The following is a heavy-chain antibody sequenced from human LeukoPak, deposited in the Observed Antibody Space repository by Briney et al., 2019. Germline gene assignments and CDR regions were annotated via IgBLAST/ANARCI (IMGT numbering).Heavy chain of an antibody. Sequence: GGSLRLSCAASGFTFSTYWMHWVRQAPGKGLEWVSYISSSSSYIYYADSVKGRFTISRDNAKNSLYLQMNSLRAEDTAVYYCAKVLEQLVPDYWGQGTLVTVSS. D-gene: IGHD6-6*01. CDR2: ISSSSSYI. J-gene: IGHJ4*02. V-gene: IGHV3-21*01. CDR1: GFTFSTYW. CDR3: AKVLEQLVPDY.